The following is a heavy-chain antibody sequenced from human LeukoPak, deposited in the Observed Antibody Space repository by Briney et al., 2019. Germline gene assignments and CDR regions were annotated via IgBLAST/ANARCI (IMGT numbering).Heavy chain of an antibody. D-gene: IGHD6-13*01. CDR3: ARHKGDSSSWYFAFDI. V-gene: IGHV1-18*01. Sequence: ASVKVSCKVSGYTLTELSMHWVRQAPGQGHEWMGWISAYNGNTNYAQKLQGRVTMTTDTSTSTAYMELRSLRSDDTAVYYCARHKGDSSSWYFAFDIWGQGTMVTVSS. CDR2: ISAYNGNT. CDR1: GYTLTELS. J-gene: IGHJ3*02.